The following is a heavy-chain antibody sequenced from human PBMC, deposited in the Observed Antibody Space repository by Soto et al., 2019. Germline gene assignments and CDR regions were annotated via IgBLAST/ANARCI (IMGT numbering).Heavy chain of an antibody. V-gene: IGHV3-21*01. Sequence: EVQLVESGGGLVKPGGSLRLSCAASGFTFSSYSMNWVRQAPGKGLEWVSSISSSSSYIYYADSVKGRFTISRDNAKNSLYLEMNSLRAEDTAVYYCAREWGWDMVRGVIGFDYWGQGTLVTVSS. CDR1: GFTFSSYS. CDR3: AREWGWDMVRGVIGFDY. J-gene: IGHJ4*02. D-gene: IGHD3-10*01. CDR2: ISSSSSYI.